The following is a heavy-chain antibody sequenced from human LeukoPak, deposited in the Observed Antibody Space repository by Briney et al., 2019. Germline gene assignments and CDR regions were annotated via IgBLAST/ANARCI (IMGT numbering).Heavy chain of an antibody. V-gene: IGHV3-21*04. J-gene: IGHJ3*02. CDR1: GFTFSSYS. Sequence: GGSLRLSCAASGFTFSSYSMNWVRQAPRKGLEWVSSISSSSSYIYYADSVKGRFTISRDNAKNSLYLQMNSLRAEDTAVYYCARDAYYYDSSSYYRNAFDIWGQGTVVTVSS. CDR2: ISSSSSYI. CDR3: ARDAYYYDSSSYYRNAFDI. D-gene: IGHD3-22*01.